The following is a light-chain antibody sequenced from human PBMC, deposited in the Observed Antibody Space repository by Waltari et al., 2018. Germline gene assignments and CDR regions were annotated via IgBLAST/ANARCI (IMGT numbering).Light chain of an antibody. CDR1: SSDIGGYNP. J-gene: IGLJ2*01. CDR3: SSYISSPPHVV. CDR2: DVF. V-gene: IGLV2-14*03. Sequence: QSALTQPASVSGSPGQSISISCPGISSDIGGYNPVPWYQHHPGKAPKLLIYDVFNRPSGVSNRFSGSKSGNAASLAISGLQVEDEAVYYCSSYISSPPHVVFGEGTKLTVL.